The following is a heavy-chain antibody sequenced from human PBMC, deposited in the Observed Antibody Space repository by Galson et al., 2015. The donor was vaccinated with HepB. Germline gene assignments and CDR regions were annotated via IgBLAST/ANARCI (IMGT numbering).Heavy chain of an antibody. J-gene: IGHJ3*02. V-gene: IGHV3-7*03. CDR1: GFTFSSYW. Sequence: SLRLSCAASGFTFSSYWMSWVRQAPGKGLEWVANIKQDGSEKYYVDSVKGRFTISRDNAKNSLYLQMNSLRAEDTAVYYCATYAATTVVTDAFDIWGQGTMVTVSS. D-gene: IGHD4-23*01. CDR3: ATYAATTVVTDAFDI. CDR2: IKQDGSEK.